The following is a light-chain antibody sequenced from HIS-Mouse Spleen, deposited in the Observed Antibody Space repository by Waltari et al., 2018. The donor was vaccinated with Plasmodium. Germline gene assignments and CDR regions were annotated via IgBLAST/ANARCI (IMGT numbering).Light chain of an antibody. V-gene: IGLV2-23*01. CDR3: CSYAGSSTWV. CDR1: SSDVVSYNF. Sequence: QSALTQPASVSGSPGQSFTISCTGTSSDVVSYNFVSWYQQHPGKAPKLMIYEGIKRPSGLCNRLSCSKSGNTASLTISGLQAEDEADYYCCSYAGSSTWVFGGGTNLTVL. J-gene: IGLJ3*02. CDR2: EGI.